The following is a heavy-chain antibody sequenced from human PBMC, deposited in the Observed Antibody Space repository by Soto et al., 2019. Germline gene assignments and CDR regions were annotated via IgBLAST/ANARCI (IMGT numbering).Heavy chain of an antibody. Sequence: QVQLQQWGAGLLKPSETVSLTCAVYGGSFIGYYGTGIRQPPGKGLEWIGEINHSGSTNYNPSLKSRVTISADTSKNQFSLRLSSVTAADTAVYYCATLGHYDFWSGFRKGNWFDPWGQGTLVTVSS. CDR1: GGSFIGYY. V-gene: IGHV4-34*01. J-gene: IGHJ5*02. CDR3: ATLGHYDFWSGFRKGNWFDP. D-gene: IGHD3-3*01. CDR2: INHSGST.